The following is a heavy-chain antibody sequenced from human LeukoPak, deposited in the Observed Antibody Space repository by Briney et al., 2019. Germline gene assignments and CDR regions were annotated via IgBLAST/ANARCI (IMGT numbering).Heavy chain of an antibody. CDR2: ISAYNGNT. Sequence: ASVKVSCKASGYTFTSYGISWVRQAPGQGLAGMGWISAYNGNTNYAQKLQGRVSMTTDTSTSTAYMELRSLRSDDTAVYYCARGRAAAGYFDYWGQGTLVTVSS. V-gene: IGHV1-18*01. D-gene: IGHD6-13*01. J-gene: IGHJ4*02. CDR3: ARGRAAAGYFDY. CDR1: GYTFTSYG.